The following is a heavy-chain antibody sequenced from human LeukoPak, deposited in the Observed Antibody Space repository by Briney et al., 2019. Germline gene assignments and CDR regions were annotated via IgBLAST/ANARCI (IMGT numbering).Heavy chain of an antibody. CDR1: GYTFTGYY. J-gene: IGHJ4*02. CDR3: ARVPTYCGGDCYDY. CDR2: INPNTGGT. V-gene: IGHV1-2*06. D-gene: IGHD2-21*01. Sequence: ASVKVSCKAFGYTFTGYYMHWVRQAPGQGLEWMGRINPNTGGTNYAQKFQGRVTMTRDTSISTAYMELSRLTSDDTAVYYCARVPTYCGGDCYDYWGQGTLVTVSS.